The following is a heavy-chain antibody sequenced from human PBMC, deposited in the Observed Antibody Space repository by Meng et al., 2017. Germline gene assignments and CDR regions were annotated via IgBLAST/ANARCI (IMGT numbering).Heavy chain of an antibody. CDR2: ISGSGGST. D-gene: IGHD3-22*01. Sequence: GESLKISCASSGFPFSSYAMSWVRQAPGQGLEWVSAISGSGGSTYYADSVEGRFTISRDNSKNTLYLQMNSLRAEDTAVYYCASDYYESSGYYQSIDYWGQGTLVTVSS. V-gene: IGHV3-23*01. CDR1: GFPFSSYA. J-gene: IGHJ4*02. CDR3: ASDYYESSGYYQSIDY.